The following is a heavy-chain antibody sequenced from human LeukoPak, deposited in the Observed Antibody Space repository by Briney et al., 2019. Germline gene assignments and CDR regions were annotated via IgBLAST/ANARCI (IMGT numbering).Heavy chain of an antibody. Sequence: GGSLRLSCAASGFTFSSYAMHWVRQAPGKGLEWVAVISYDGSNKYYADSVKGRFTISRDNSNNTLYLQMNSLRAGDTAVYYCATNYGWGIYYNVGYFDYGGQGPLVTVS. CDR1: GFTFSSYA. D-gene: IGHD3-10*01. CDR3: ATNYGWGIYYNVGYFDY. CDR2: ISYDGSNK. V-gene: IGHV3-30-3*01. J-gene: IGHJ4*02.